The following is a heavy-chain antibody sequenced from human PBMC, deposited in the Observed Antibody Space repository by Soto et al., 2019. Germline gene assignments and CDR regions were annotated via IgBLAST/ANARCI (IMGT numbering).Heavy chain of an antibody. V-gene: IGHV2-5*02. CDR1: VFSLSTSGVG. J-gene: IGHJ4*02. Sequence: QITLKESGPTLVKPTQTLTLTCTISVFSLSTSGVGVGWIRQPPGKALDWLALIYWDGDKRYSPSLKSRLTINKDTSKNQVVLTITNMDPVDTATYYCVRLLWFGELTWGQGTLVTVSS. CDR3: VRLLWFGELT. CDR2: IYWDGDK. D-gene: IGHD3-10*01.